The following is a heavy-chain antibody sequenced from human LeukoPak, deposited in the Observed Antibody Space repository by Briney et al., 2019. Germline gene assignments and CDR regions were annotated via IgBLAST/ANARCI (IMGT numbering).Heavy chain of an antibody. CDR2: IYYSGST. V-gene: IGHV4-59*12. CDR1: GGSISDYY. CDR3: AREPNNYDILTGYYNDNWFDP. J-gene: IGHJ5*02. Sequence: SETLSLTCTVSGGSISDYYWGWIRQAPGKGLEWIGYIYYSGSTNYNPSLKSRVSISLDTSKNQFSLKLSSVTAADTAVYYCAREPNNYDILTGYYNDNWFDPWGQGTLVTVSS. D-gene: IGHD3-9*01.